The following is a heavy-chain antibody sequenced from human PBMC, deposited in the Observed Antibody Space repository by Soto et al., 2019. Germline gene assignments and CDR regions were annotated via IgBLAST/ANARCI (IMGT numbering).Heavy chain of an antibody. CDR1: GFTINNYA. CDR2: MSSSGATT. J-gene: IGHJ5*02. D-gene: IGHD3-16*01. CDR3: ARVGRGAFWGLRDP. Sequence: GGSLRLSCAAHGFTINNYALAWVRQPPGKGLEWVSSMSSSGATTYYADSAKCRFTISRDNSKNTMYLQMESLRADDRAVYYCARVGRGAFWGLRDPWGQGTLVTVSS. V-gene: IGHV3-23*01.